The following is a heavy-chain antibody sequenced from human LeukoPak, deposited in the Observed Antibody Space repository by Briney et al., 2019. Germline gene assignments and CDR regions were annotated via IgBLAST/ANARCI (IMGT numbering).Heavy chain of an antibody. V-gene: IGHV3-23*01. Sequence: GGSLRLSCAASGFTFSSYAMSWVRQAPGKGLDWVSGISGSGGGIYYADSVKGRFTISRDNSKNTLFLQMNSLRAEDTAVYYCARNWMQLCRYWGQGTLVTVSS. D-gene: IGHD5-18*01. CDR3: ARNWMQLCRY. J-gene: IGHJ4*02. CDR1: GFTFSSYA. CDR2: ISGSGGGI.